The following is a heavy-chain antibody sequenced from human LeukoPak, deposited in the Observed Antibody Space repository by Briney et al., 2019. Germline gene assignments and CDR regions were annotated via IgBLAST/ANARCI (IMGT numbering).Heavy chain of an antibody. CDR2: IYPGDSDT. CDR1: GYSFTSYW. CDR3: ARERSSGYYTEDAFDI. V-gene: IGHV5-51*01. D-gene: IGHD3-22*01. J-gene: IGHJ3*02. Sequence: GESLQISCKASGYSFTSYWIGWVRQMPEKGLERMGIIYPGDSDTRYSPSFQGQVTISADKSISTAYLQWSSLKASDTAMYYCARERSSGYYTEDAFDIWGQGTMVTVSS.